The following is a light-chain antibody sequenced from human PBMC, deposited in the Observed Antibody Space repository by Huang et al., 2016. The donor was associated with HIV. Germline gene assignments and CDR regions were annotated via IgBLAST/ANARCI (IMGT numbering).Light chain of an antibody. CDR2: LGS. CDR3: MQALQTPFT. Sequence: IVMTQSPLSLPVTPGEPASISCRSSQSLLHNNGYDYLDWYLQKPGQSPQLLIYLGSNRAAGVPDRFSGSGSGTEFTLRSSRVEAEDVGIYYCMQALQTPFTFGGGAKVEIK. J-gene: IGKJ4*01. CDR1: QSLLHNNGYDY. V-gene: IGKV2-28*01.